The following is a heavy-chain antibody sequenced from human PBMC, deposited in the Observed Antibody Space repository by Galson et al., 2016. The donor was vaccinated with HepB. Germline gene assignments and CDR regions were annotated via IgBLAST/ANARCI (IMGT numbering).Heavy chain of an antibody. CDR2: LEGSGTWQ. D-gene: IGHD3-10*01. Sequence: SLRLSCAGSGFRFSDYRMNWFRRAPGKGLDWISSLEGSGTWQHPSESLKGRFTISSENGEKTLFLQMNSLTPQDTAVYYCARGQGGFEGFVHWGQGTLVTVS. V-gene: IGHV3-21*01. CDR3: ARGQGGFEGFVH. CDR1: GFRFSDYR. J-gene: IGHJ5*02.